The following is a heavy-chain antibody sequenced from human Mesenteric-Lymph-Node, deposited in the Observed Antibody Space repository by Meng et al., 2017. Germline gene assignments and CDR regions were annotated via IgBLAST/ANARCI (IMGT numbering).Heavy chain of an antibody. CDR3: AKGKDDSGTYYTPIDS. J-gene: IGHJ4*02. CDR1: GFTFTNYV. V-gene: IGHV3-23*01. D-gene: IGHD3-10*01. Sequence: GESLKISCTASGFTFTNYVMGWVRQAPGKGLEWVSVINVSTDNRKHADSVKGRFTISRDNSKNTIYLQMNSLRAEDTAIYYCAKGKDDSGTYYTPIDSWGQGTLVTVSS. CDR2: INVSTDNR.